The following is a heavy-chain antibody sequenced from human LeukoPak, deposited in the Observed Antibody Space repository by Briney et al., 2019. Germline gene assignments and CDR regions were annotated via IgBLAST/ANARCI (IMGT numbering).Heavy chain of an antibody. Sequence: PSETLSLTCTVSGGSISSYYWSWIRQPPGKGLEWIGYIYYSGSTNYNPSLKSRVTISVDTSKNQFSLKLSSVTAADTAVYYCARGPRIVVVPAAIRYYYGMDVWGQGTTVTVSS. V-gene: IGHV4-59*12. CDR3: ARGPRIVVVPAAIRYYYGMDV. CDR2: IYYSGST. D-gene: IGHD2-2*01. CDR1: GGSISSYY. J-gene: IGHJ6*02.